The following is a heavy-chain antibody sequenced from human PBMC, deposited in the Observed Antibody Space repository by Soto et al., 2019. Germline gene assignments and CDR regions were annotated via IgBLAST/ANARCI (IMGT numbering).Heavy chain of an antibody. J-gene: IGHJ4*02. CDR3: ARDRYGDYVFDY. CDR2: IYYSGST. V-gene: IGHV4-59*01. CDR1: GASISSYY. D-gene: IGHD4-17*01. Sequence: SETLSLTCSVSGASISSYYWSWIRQPPGKGLQWIGYIYYSGSTNYNPSLKSRVTISVDTSKNQFSLKLSSVTAADTALYYCARDRYGDYVFDYWGQGTLVTVSS.